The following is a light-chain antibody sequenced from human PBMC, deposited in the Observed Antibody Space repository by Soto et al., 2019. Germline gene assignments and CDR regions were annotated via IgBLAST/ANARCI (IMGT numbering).Light chain of an antibody. CDR3: QQSYSTPRT. V-gene: IGKV1-39*01. Sequence: DIQMTQSPSSLSASVGDRVTITCRASQSISNYLNWYQQKPGKAPKLLMYAASSLQSGVPSRFGGSGSVSDFTLTIISLQPEDFATYYGQQSYSTPRTFGQGTKVEIK. CDR2: AAS. CDR1: QSISNY. J-gene: IGKJ1*01.